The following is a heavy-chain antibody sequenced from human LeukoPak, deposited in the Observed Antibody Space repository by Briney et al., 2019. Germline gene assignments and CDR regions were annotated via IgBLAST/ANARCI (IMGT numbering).Heavy chain of an antibody. CDR3: AKSLSVVPAASDY. J-gene: IGHJ4*02. V-gene: IGHV3-9*01. CDR2: ISWNSGSI. CDR1: GFTFDDYA. D-gene: IGHD2-2*01. Sequence: PGGSLRLFCAASGFTFDDYAMHWVRQAPGKGLEWVSGISWNSGSIGYADSVKGRFTISRDNSKNTLYLQMNSLRAEDTAVYYCAKSLSVVPAASDYWGQGTLVTVSS.